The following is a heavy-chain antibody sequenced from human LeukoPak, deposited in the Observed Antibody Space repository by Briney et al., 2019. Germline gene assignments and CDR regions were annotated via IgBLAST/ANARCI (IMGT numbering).Heavy chain of an antibody. V-gene: IGHV3-23*01. J-gene: IGHJ4*02. CDR3: AKPLPGIAAAYFDY. CDR2: INPSGANT. D-gene: IGHD6-13*01. Sequence: GGSLRLSCAASGFTFSNYVMSWVRQAPGKGLEWISTINPSGANTYYAASVRGRLTISRDNSKDSLHLQMNGLRAEDTAMYYCAKPLPGIAAAYFDYWGQGTLVTVSS. CDR1: GFTFSNYV.